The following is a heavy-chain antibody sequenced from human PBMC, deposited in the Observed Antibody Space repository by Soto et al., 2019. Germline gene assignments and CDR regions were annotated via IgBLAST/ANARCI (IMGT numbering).Heavy chain of an antibody. J-gene: IGHJ4*02. CDR2: ISGSGGST. CDR3: SKEPKYCSGGSCYDNENDY. V-gene: IGHV3-23*01. CDR1: GFTFSSYA. Sequence: PGGSLRLSCAASGFTFSSYAMSWVRQAPGKGLEWVSAISGSGGSTYYADSVKGRFTISRDNSKNTLYLQMNSLRAEDTAVYYCSKEPKYCSGGSCYDNENDYWGQGTLVIVSS. D-gene: IGHD2-15*01.